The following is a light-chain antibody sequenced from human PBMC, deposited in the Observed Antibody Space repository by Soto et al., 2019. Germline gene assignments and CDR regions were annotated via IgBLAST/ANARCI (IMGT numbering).Light chain of an antibody. CDR2: EVS. CDR1: ISDVGTYNL. Sequence: QSALTQPASVSGSPGQSITISCTGTISDVGTYNLVSWFQQHPGKAPKLMIFEVSERPSGVSNRFSGSKSGNAASLIISGLQAEDEADYYCCSYAGGATYVFGTGTKLTVL. J-gene: IGLJ1*01. V-gene: IGLV2-23*02. CDR3: CSYAGGATYV.